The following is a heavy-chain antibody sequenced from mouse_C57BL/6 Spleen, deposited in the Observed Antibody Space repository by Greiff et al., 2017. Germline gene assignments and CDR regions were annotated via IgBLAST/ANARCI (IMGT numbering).Heavy chain of an antibody. CDR2: ISDGGSYT. CDR3: AREGTTVVARYAMDD. Sequence: EVQLVESGGGLVKPGGSLKLSCAASGFTFSSYAMSWVRQTPEKRLEWVATISDGGSYTYYPDNVKGRFTISRDNAKNNLYLQMSHLKSEDTAMYYCAREGTTVVARYAMDDWGQGTSVTVSS. V-gene: IGHV5-4*01. D-gene: IGHD1-1*01. J-gene: IGHJ4*01. CDR1: GFTFSSYA.